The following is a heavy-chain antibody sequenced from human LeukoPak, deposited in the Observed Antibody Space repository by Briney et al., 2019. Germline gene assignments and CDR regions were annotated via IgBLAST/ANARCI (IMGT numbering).Heavy chain of an antibody. CDR1: VGTFSSYA. J-gene: IGHJ4*02. CDR2: IIPIFGTA. CDR3: ARERIAAAGSDY. V-gene: IGHV1-69*01. D-gene: IGHD6-13*01. Sequence: GASVKVSCKGSVGTFSSYALSWVRQAPGQGLEWMGGIIPIFGTANYAQKFQGRVTITADESTSTAYMELSSLRSEDTAVYYCARERIAAAGSDYWGQGTLVTVSS.